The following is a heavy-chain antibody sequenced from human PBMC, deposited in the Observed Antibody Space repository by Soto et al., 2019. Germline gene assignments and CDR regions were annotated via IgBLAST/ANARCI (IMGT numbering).Heavy chain of an antibody. Sequence: ASVKVSCKASGYTFTSYGITWVRQAPGQGLEWMGWISAHNGNTDYAQKLQGRVIVTSDTSTSTAYMELRSLISDDTAVYYCARGRYGDYWGQGALVTVSS. D-gene: IGHD1-1*01. CDR1: GYTFTSYG. CDR2: ISAHNGNT. V-gene: IGHV1-18*01. J-gene: IGHJ4*02. CDR3: ARGRYGDY.